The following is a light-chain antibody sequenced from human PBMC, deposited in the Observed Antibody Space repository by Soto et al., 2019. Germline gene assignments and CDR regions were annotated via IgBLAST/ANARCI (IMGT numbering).Light chain of an antibody. Sequence: DIRMTQSPSTLSASVGDRVTITCRASQSISNWLAWYQQKLGKAPKLLIYDASSLESGVPSRFSGSGSGTEFTLTISSLQPDDFATYYCQQYNSYSETFGQGTKVEIK. V-gene: IGKV1-5*01. CDR1: QSISNW. J-gene: IGKJ1*01. CDR2: DAS. CDR3: QQYNSYSET.